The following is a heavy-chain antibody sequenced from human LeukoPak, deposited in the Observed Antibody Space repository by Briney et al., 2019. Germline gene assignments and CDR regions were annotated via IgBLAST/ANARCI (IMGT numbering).Heavy chain of an antibody. V-gene: IGHV3-15*01. CDR2: IKSKTDGGTT. Sequence: GGSLRLSCAASGFTFSNAWMSWVRQAPGKGLEWVGRIKSKTDGGTTDYAAPVRDRFTISRDDSKDTLFLQMNSLKIEDTAVYYCTTAPAAFEIWGQGTMVIVSS. CDR3: TTAPAAFEI. CDR1: GFTFSNAW. J-gene: IGHJ3*02.